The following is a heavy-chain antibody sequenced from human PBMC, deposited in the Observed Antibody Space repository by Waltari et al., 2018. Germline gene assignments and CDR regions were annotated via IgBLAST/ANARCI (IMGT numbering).Heavy chain of an antibody. J-gene: IGHJ6*02. CDR1: GYSFTSYW. D-gene: IGHD2-8*01. V-gene: IGHV5-51*01. CDR3: ARHGLRDCTNGVCSFQGMDV. CDR2: ICPGDSDM. Sequence: EVQLVQSGAEVKKPGESLKISCKGSGYSFTSYWIGWVRQMPGKGLGWMGIICPGDSDMRYSPSFQGQVTISADKSISTAYLQWSSLKASDTAMYYCARHGLRDCTNGVCSFQGMDVWGQGTTVTVSS.